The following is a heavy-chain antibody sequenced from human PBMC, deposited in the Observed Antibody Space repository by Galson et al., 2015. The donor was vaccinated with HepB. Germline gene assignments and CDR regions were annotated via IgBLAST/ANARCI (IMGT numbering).Heavy chain of an antibody. CDR1: GYTFTGYY. CDR3: ARSYGPDSSKPMGYWYFDL. J-gene: IGHJ2*01. D-gene: IGHD3-22*01. Sequence: SVKVSCKASGYTFTGYYMHWVRQAPGQGLEWMGWINPNSGGTNYAQKFQGWVTMTRDTSISTAYMELSRLRSDDTAVYYCARSYGPDSSKPMGYWYFDLWGRGTLVTVSS. V-gene: IGHV1-2*04. CDR2: INPNSGGT.